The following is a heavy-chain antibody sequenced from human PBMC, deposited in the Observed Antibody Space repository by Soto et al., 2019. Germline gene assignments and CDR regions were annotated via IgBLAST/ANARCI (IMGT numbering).Heavy chain of an antibody. J-gene: IGHJ6*02. CDR2: ISYSGST. CDR3: ARMTTETTGDYYYYYGMDV. D-gene: IGHD4-17*01. V-gene: IGHV4-61*01. Sequence: QVQLQESGPGLVKPSETLSLTCTVSGVSVSSGTYYWSWIRQPPGKGLEWIGYISYSGSTNYNPSLKSRVTIPVDTSKNQFSLKLTSVTAADTAVYYCARMTTETTGDYYYYYGMDVWGRGTTVTVSS. CDR1: GVSVSSGTYY.